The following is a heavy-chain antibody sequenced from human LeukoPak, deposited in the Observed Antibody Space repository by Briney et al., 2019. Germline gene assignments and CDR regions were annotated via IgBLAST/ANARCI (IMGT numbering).Heavy chain of an antibody. CDR2: ISSTASSI. J-gene: IGHJ5*02. Sequence: PGGSLRLSCAASEFTFSSYSMSWVRQAPGKGLEWVSYISSTASSICYADSVKGRFTISRDNAKNSLYLQMNSPRAEDTAVYYCARDVTYHGGDWFDPWGQGTLVTVSS. V-gene: IGHV3-48*04. CDR1: EFTFSSYS. CDR3: ARDVTYHGGDWFDP. D-gene: IGHD4-23*01.